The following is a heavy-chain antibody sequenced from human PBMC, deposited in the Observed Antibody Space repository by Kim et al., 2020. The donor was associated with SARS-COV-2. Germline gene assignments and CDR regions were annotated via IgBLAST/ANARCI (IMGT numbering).Heavy chain of an antibody. CDR3: ARDYGDAGDYYYYGMDV. CDR1: GGSISSGSYY. J-gene: IGHJ6*02. D-gene: IGHD4-17*01. CDR2: IYTSGST. Sequence: SETLSLTCTVSGGSISSGSYYWSWIRQPAGKGLEWIGRIYTSGSTNYNPSLKSRVTISVDTSKNQFSLKLSSVTAADTAVYYCARDYGDAGDYYYYGMDVWGQGTTVTVSS. V-gene: IGHV4-61*02.